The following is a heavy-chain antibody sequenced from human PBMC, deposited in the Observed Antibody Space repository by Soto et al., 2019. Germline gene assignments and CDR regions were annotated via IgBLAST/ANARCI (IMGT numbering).Heavy chain of an antibody. CDR3: SRECPAPYYYYGMDV. V-gene: IGHV1-18*01. Sequence: QVQLVQSRGEVKKPGASVKVSCKTSGYSFTTYGISWVRQAPGQGLEWMGWISGYNGNTNYAQNPQGRVTMTTDTSTSTAYMELRSLRSDDTAVYYCSRECPAPYYYYGMDVWGQGSTVTVSS. CDR1: GYSFTTYG. J-gene: IGHJ6*02. CDR2: ISGYNGNT.